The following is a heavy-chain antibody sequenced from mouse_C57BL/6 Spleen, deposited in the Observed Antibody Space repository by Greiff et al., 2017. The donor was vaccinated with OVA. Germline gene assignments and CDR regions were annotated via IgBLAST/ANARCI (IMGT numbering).Heavy chain of an antibody. J-gene: IGHJ2*01. Sequence: EVKLQESGPVLVKPGASVKMSCKASGYTFTDYYMNWVKQSHGKSLEWIGVINPYNGGTSYNQKFKGKATLTVDKSSSTAYMELNSLTSEDSAVYYCAREGNYGSREDYFDYWGQGTTLTVSS. CDR3: AREGNYGSREDYFDY. CDR2: INPYNGGT. CDR1: GYTFTDYY. V-gene: IGHV1-19*01. D-gene: IGHD1-1*01.